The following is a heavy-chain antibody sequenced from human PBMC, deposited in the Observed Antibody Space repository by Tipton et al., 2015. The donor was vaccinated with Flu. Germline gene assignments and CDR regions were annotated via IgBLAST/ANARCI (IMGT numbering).Heavy chain of an antibody. CDR1: GYSFTSYE. J-gene: IGHJ4*02. D-gene: IGHD4-17*01. V-gene: IGHV1-18*01. CDR3: ARKEENGAYVYFYY. Sequence: HLVQSGAEVKKPGASVKLSCKASGYSFTSYEITWVRQAPGQGLELVGWISGYNGNTKYTQKFQGRVTMTADTPTTTAFMELTSLTSADTAMYYCARKEENGAYVYFYYWGQGTLVTVSS. CDR2: ISGYNGNT.